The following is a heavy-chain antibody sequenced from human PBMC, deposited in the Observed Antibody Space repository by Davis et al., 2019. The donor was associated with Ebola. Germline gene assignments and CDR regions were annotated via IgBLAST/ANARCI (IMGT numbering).Heavy chain of an antibody. Sequence: ASVKVSCKASGGTFSSYTISWVRQATGQGLEWMGWMNPNSGNTGYAQKFQGRVTMTRNTSISTAYMELSSLRSEDTAVYYCARGGILWFGELMYYYYGMDVWGKGTTVTVSS. V-gene: IGHV1-8*02. D-gene: IGHD3-10*01. CDR3: ARGGILWFGELMYYYYGMDV. CDR2: MNPNSGNT. J-gene: IGHJ6*04. CDR1: GGTFSSYT.